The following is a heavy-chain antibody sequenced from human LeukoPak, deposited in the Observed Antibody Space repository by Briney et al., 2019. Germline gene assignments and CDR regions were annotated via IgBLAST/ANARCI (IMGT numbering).Heavy chain of an antibody. J-gene: IGHJ3*02. V-gene: IGHV4-34*01. CDR1: GGSFSGYY. CDR2: INHSGST. D-gene: IGHD3-10*01. Sequence: PSETLSLTCAVYGGSFSGYYWSWIRQPPGKGLEWIGEINHSGSTNYNPSLKSRGTISLDTSKNQLSLQLTSVTAADTAVYYCARGRTSRLTIIRGVMRKSVAFDTWGQGTIVAVSP. CDR3: ARGRTSRLTIIRGVMRKSVAFDT.